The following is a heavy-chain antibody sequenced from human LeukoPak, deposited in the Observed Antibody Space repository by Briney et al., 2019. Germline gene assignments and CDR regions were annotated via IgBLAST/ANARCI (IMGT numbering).Heavy chain of an antibody. CDR1: GYIFTSYG. J-gene: IGHJ4*02. Sequence: SSVKVSCKASGYIFTSYGVSWVRQAPGQGLEWMGWISAYNGNTKYPQKLQGRVTMTTDTSTNTACMELRSLTSDDTAVYYCARDSPYSSSSLGFDYWGRGTLVSVSS. CDR2: ISAYNGNT. V-gene: IGHV1-18*01. D-gene: IGHD6-13*01. CDR3: ARDSPYSSSSLGFDY.